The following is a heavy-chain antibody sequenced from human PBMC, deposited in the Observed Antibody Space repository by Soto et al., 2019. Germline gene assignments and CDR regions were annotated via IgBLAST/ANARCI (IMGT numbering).Heavy chain of an antibody. D-gene: IGHD2-15*01. Sequence: EVQLLESGGGLVQPGGSLTLSCAASGFTFSIYAMSWVRQAPGNGLEWVSVISGSGSSTYYADSVKGRFTISRDNSKSTLYLQMNSLRAEDTAVYYCARGTCRSGGSCYSTFDYWGQGTLVTVSS. CDR2: ISGSGSST. V-gene: IGHV3-23*01. CDR1: GFTFSIYA. J-gene: IGHJ4*02. CDR3: ARGTCRSGGSCYSTFDY.